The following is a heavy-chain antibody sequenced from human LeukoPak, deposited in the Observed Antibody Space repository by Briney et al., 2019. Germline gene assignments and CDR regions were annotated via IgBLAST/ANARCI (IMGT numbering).Heavy chain of an antibody. CDR1: GFTFSDYG. CDR2: IWSDGSNK. CDR3: ASVGAARPLYFDY. D-gene: IGHD6-6*01. Sequence: GRSLRLSCATSGFTFSDYGMHWVRQAPGKGLEWVAVIWSDGSNKYYADSVKGRFTISRDNSKNTLYLQMNSLRAEDTAVYYCASVGAARPLYFDYWGQGTLVTVSS. J-gene: IGHJ4*02. V-gene: IGHV3-30*19.